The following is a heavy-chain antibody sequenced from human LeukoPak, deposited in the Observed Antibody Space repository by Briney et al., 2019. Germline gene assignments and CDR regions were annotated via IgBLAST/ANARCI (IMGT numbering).Heavy chain of an antibody. CDR2: IYYSGST. CDR1: GVSISNYY. Sequence: SETLSLTCTVSGVSISNYYWSWIRQSPGKGLEWIGYIYYSGSTNYNPPLKSRVTISVDTSKNQFSLKLSSVTAADTAVYYCARVGGTNHYYYGMDVWGQGTTVTVSS. D-gene: IGHD1-26*01. V-gene: IGHV4-59*01. J-gene: IGHJ6*02. CDR3: ARVGGTNHYYYGMDV.